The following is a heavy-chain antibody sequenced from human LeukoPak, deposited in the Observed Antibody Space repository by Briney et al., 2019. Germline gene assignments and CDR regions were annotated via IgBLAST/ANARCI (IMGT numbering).Heavy chain of an antibody. Sequence: PGGSLRLSCAASGFTFSSYAMNWVRQAPGKGLEWVSGISSSGGGTYYADSVKGRFTISRDNSKNTLYLQMNSLRAEDTAVYYCAKDQTVAGTYDSWGRGTLVIVSS. CDR3: AKDQTVAGTYDS. CDR2: ISSSGGGT. J-gene: IGHJ4*02. D-gene: IGHD6-19*01. V-gene: IGHV3-23*01. CDR1: GFTFSSYA.